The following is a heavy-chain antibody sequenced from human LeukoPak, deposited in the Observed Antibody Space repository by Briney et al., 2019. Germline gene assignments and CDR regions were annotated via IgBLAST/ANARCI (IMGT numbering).Heavy chain of an antibody. V-gene: IGHV4-39*01. Sequence: KPSETLSLTCTVSGGSSTSSTYYWGWIRQPPGKGLEWIGSMYYSGSTYYNQSLKSRLIISVDTSTNQFSLKLTSVTAADTAMYYCARQYYDSSGYYPWYFDYWGQGTLVTVSS. CDR1: GGSSTSSTYY. CDR2: MYYSGST. CDR3: ARQYYDSSGYYPWYFDY. D-gene: IGHD3-22*01. J-gene: IGHJ4*02.